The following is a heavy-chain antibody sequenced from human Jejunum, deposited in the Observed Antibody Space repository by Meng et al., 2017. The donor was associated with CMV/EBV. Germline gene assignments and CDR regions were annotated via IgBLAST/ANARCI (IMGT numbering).Heavy chain of an antibody. V-gene: IGHV3-23*01. CDR2: ISLTGSST. J-gene: IGHJ3*02. CDR3: ANGGYYDLWSGYDAFHI. Sequence: FNTYAMSWVRQVPGKGLEWVSAISLTGSSTSYIDSVMGRFTISRDNSNNTLYLETHSLRAEDTAVYYCANGGYYDLWSGYDAFHIWGQGTMVTVSS. CDR1: FNTYA. D-gene: IGHD3-3*01.